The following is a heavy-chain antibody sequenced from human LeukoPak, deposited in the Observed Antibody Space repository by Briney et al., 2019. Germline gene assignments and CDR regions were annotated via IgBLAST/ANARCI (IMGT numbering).Heavy chain of an antibody. V-gene: IGHV3-49*03. CDR2: IRSKAYGGTT. CDR3: TRVSSWKGIDY. D-gene: IGHD6-13*01. Sequence: GGSLRLSCTASGFTFGDYAMSWFRQAPGKGLEWVGFIRSKAYGGTTEYAASVKGRFTISRDDSKSIAYLQMNSLKTEDTAVYYCTRVSSWKGIDYWGRGTVVTVSS. J-gene: IGHJ4*02. CDR1: GFTFGDYA.